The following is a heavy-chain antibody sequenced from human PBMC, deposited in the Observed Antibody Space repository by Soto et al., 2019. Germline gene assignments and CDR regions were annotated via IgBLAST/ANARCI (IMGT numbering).Heavy chain of an antibody. D-gene: IGHD3-10*01. V-gene: IGHV4-39*01. J-gene: IGHJ3*02. Sequence: PSETLSLTYAVSGGPIRSSTYSWGWIRQPPGRGLEWIGTIYYHGNTNYNPSLKSRLTISLDTSKSQFSLRLTSVTAADTAVYYCARHKLDYLARDVFDIWGQGTMVTVSS. CDR2: IYYHGNT. CDR3: ARHKLDYLARDVFDI. CDR1: GGPIRSSTYS.